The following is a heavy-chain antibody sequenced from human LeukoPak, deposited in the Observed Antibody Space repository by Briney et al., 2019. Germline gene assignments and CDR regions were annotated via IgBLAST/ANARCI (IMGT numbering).Heavy chain of an antibody. J-gene: IGHJ6*04. Sequence: SGTLSLTCAVSGGSISSSNWCIWVRQPPGKGLEWIGEIYHTGSTNYNPSLKSRVTMSVDKSKNQFSLKMSSVTAADTAVYYCARRFGELYPNYYYGMDVWGKGTTVTVSS. D-gene: IGHD3-16*01. CDR1: GGSISSSNW. V-gene: IGHV4-4*02. CDR3: ARRFGELYPNYYYGMDV. CDR2: IYHTGST.